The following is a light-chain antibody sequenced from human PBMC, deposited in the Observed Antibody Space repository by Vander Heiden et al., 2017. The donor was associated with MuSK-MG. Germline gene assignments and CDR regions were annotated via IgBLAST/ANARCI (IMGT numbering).Light chain of an antibody. CDR1: QSIRTW. Sequence: DIQMTQSPSTLSAFVGDRVTITCRASQSIRTWLAWYQQKPGKAPRLLIYDASSLTRGVPSRFSGSGSGTEFSLTSSSRQTDDFATYYCQQYNSSSFGPGTKVDIK. V-gene: IGKV1-5*01. J-gene: IGKJ3*01. CDR2: DAS. CDR3: QQYNSSS.